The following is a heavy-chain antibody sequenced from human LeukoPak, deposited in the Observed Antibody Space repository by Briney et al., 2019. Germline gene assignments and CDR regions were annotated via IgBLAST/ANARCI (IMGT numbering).Heavy chain of an antibody. Sequence: SETLSLTCTVSGGSISTSNYYWGWIRQPPGKGLEWIGNIFYSGSTYYSPSLRSRVTISVDTSKNQFSLKLSSVTAADTAVYYCARGARFFYYFDYWGQGTLVTVSS. D-gene: IGHD3-16*01. J-gene: IGHJ4*02. CDR3: ARGARFFYYFDY. CDR1: GGSISTSNYY. CDR2: IFYSGST. V-gene: IGHV4-39*07.